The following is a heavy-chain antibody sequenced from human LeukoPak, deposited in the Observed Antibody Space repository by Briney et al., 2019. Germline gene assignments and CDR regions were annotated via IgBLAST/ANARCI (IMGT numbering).Heavy chain of an antibody. D-gene: IGHD1-1*01. Sequence: SETLSLTCTVSSGSISRSSYYWGWIRQPPGKGLEWIGSTYYSGSTYYNPSLKSRVTISVDTSKNHFSLKLSSVTAADTAVYFCASYGKINKNNDYWGQGTLVTVSS. J-gene: IGHJ4*02. CDR1: SGSISRSSYY. CDR3: ASYGKINKNNDY. V-gene: IGHV4-39*02. CDR2: TYYSGST.